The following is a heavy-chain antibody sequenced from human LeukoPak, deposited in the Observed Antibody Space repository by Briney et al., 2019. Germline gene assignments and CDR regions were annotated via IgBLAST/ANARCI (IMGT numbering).Heavy chain of an antibody. CDR2: IYYSGST. D-gene: IGHD6-19*01. CDR1: GGSISSSSYY. Sequence: SETLSLTCTVSGGSISSSSYYWGWIRQPPGKGLEWIGSIYYSGSTYYNPSLKSRVTISVDTSKNQFSLKLSSVTAADTAVYYCASEVAVAEYFDYWGQGTLVTVSS. V-gene: IGHV4-39*07. CDR3: ASEVAVAEYFDY. J-gene: IGHJ4*02.